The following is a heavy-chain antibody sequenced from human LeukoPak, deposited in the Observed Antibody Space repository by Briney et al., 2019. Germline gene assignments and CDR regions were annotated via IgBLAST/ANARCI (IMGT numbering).Heavy chain of an antibody. Sequence: GGSLRLSCAASGFTFSSYGMHWVRQAPGKGLEWVAFIRYDGSTKYYADSVKGRFTISRDNSKNTLYVQMNSLRAEDTAVYYCAKDGGSYYIDYWGQGTLVTVSS. J-gene: IGHJ4*02. CDR3: AKDGGSYYIDY. D-gene: IGHD1-26*01. V-gene: IGHV3-30*02. CDR2: IRYDGSTK. CDR1: GFTFSSYG.